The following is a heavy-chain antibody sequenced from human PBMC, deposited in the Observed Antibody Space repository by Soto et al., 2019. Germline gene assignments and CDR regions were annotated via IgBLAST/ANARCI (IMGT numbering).Heavy chain of an antibody. Sequence: EVQLLESGGGLVQPGGSLRLSCAASGFSFSTFEMSWVRQAPGRGLEWVSFISDDGSRTYYADAVKGRSTISRDNSKHTLYLPMNSLTAEDTAVYACVKGGSLHFWGQGTLVTVSS. J-gene: IGHJ4*02. CDR1: GFSFSTFE. CDR3: VKGGSLHF. V-gene: IGHV3-23*01. CDR2: ISDDGSRT. D-gene: IGHD6-6*01.